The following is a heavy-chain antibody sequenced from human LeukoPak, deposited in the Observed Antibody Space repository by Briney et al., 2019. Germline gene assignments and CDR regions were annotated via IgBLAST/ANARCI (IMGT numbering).Heavy chain of an antibody. J-gene: IGHJ4*02. D-gene: IGHD6-13*01. CDR2: ISAYNGNT. CDR3: ARDQGGYYSSSWVFDY. V-gene: IGHV1-18*01. CDR1: GYTFTSYG. Sequence: GASVKVSCKASGYTFTSYGISWVRQAPGQGLEWMGWISAYNGNTNFAQNFQGRVTMTRDTSISTAYMELSRLRSDDTAVYYCARDQGGYYSSSWVFDYWGQGTLVTVSS.